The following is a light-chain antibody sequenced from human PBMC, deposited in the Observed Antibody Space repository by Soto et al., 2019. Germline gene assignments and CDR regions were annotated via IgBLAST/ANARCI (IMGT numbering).Light chain of an antibody. Sequence: DIQMTQSPSTLSASVGDTVTITCRASQSITISLAWYQQKPGNAPKLLIYKASTLDDGVPSRFSGSGSGTEFTLTINSLQPDDFAAYYCQQYNAYPWTFGQGTRMEVK. CDR1: QSITIS. V-gene: IGKV1-5*03. CDR3: QQYNAYPWT. CDR2: KAS. J-gene: IGKJ1*01.